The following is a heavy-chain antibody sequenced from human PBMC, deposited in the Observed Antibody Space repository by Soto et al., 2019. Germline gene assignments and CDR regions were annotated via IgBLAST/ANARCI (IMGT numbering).Heavy chain of an antibody. J-gene: IGHJ4*02. CDR3: GTGSSWTKVES. CDR1: GGTLSRSA. V-gene: IGHV1-69*01. Sequence: QVQLVQSGAEVKKPGSSVKVSCKASGGTLSRSAISWVRQAPGHGLEWMGGIIPIFGPAIYTQKFRGRVSITADESTRTAYMEMSSLRTEDTAVYYCGTGSSWTKVESWGQGTLVTVSS. D-gene: IGHD6-13*01. CDR2: IIPIFGPA.